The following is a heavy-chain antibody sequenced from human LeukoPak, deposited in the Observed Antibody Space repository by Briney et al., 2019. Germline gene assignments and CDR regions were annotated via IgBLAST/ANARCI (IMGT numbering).Heavy chain of an antibody. CDR1: GFTFSSYA. CDR2: ISGSGGST. CDR3: AKDLGYYYGSGSYHDY. D-gene: IGHD3-10*01. Sequence: GGSLRLSYAASGFTFSSYAMSWVRQAPGKGLEWVSAISGSGGSTYYADSVKGRFTISRDNSKNTLYLQMNSLRAEDTAVYYCAKDLGYYYGSGSYHDYWGQGTLVTVSS. V-gene: IGHV3-23*01. J-gene: IGHJ4*02.